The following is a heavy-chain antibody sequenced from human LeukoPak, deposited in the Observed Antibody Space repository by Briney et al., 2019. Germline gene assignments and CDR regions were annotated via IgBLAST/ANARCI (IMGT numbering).Heavy chain of an antibody. Sequence: SETLSLTCTVSGGSISSSSYYWGWIRQPPGKGLEWIGSIYYSGSTYYNPSLKSRVTISVDTSKNQFSLKLSSVTAADTAVYYCARDGFLRAAGILPSSGMDVWGQGTTVTVSS. D-gene: IGHD6-13*01. CDR1: GGSISSSSYY. CDR2: IYYSGST. V-gene: IGHV4-39*07. J-gene: IGHJ6*02. CDR3: ARDGFLRAAGILPSSGMDV.